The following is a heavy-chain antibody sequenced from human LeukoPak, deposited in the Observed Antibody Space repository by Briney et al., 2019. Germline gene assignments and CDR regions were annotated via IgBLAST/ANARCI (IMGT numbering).Heavy chain of an antibody. Sequence: ASVKVSCKASGYTFTGYYMHWVRQAPGQGLEWMGWINPNSGGTNYAQKFQGRVTMTRDTSISTAYMELSRLRSDDTAVYYCARDRCSGGSCYSGGYWGQGTLVTVSS. CDR1: GYTFTGYY. J-gene: IGHJ4*02. D-gene: IGHD2-15*01. V-gene: IGHV1-2*02. CDR3: ARDRCSGGSCYSGGY. CDR2: INPNSGGT.